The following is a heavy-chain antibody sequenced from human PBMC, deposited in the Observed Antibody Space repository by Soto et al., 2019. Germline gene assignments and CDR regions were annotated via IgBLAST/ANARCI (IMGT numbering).Heavy chain of an antibody. CDR1: GFTFSRYA. CDR3: ARGLLVGASDFDY. V-gene: IGHV3-30-3*01. CDR2: ISYDGSNK. D-gene: IGHD1-26*01. Sequence: GGSLRLSCAASGFTFSRYAMHWVRQAPGKGLEWVAVISYDGSNKHYADSVKGRFTISRDNSKNTLYLQMNSLRAEDTAVYYCARGLLVGASDFDYWGQGTLVTVS. J-gene: IGHJ4*02.